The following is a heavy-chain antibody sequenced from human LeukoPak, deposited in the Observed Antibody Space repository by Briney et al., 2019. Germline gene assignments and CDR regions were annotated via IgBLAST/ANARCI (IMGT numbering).Heavy chain of an antibody. Sequence: SETLSLTCTVSGGSISSSSYYWGWIRQPPGKGLEWIGSIYYSGSTYYNPSLKSRVTISVDRSKNQFSLKLSSVTAADTAVYYCARDSEAHGDRDYWGRGTLVTVSS. CDR1: GGSISSSSYY. CDR2: IYYSGST. V-gene: IGHV4-39*07. D-gene: IGHD1-14*01. CDR3: ARDSEAHGDRDY. J-gene: IGHJ4*02.